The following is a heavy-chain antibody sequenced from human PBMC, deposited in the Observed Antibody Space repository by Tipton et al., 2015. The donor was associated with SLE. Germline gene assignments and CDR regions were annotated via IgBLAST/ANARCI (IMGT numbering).Heavy chain of an antibody. Sequence: QSGAEAKKPGASVKVSCKASGYTFTSYGISWVRQASGQGLEWMGWISAYNGNTNYAQKLQGRVTMTTDTSTSTAYMELRSLRSDDTAVYYCARDANYYGSGSYPYWGQGTLVTVSS. D-gene: IGHD3-10*01. CDR3: ARDANYYGSGSYPY. CDR2: ISAYNGNT. V-gene: IGHV1-18*01. J-gene: IGHJ4*02. CDR1: GYTFTSYG.